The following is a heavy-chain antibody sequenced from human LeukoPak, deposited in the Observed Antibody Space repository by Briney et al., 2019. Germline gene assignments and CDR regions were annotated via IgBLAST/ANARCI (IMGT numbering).Heavy chain of an antibody. CDR1: GFTFSDYA. V-gene: IGHV3-23*01. Sequence: PGGSLRLSCAASGFTFSDYAMSWVRQAPGKGLEWVSTASYYVGKQYHADSVRGRFTVSRDNSRNTVSLQMSSLRGEDTAIYYCVKDSIERNGVYDAFDVWGQGTKVTVAS. D-gene: IGHD2-8*01. CDR2: ASYYVGKQ. CDR3: VKDSIERNGVYDAFDV. J-gene: IGHJ3*01.